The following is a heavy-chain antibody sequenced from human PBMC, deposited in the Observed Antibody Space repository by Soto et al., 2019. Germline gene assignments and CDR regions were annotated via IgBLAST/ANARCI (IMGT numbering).Heavy chain of an antibody. J-gene: IGHJ5*02. CDR1: GFTFTNYW. Sequence: GALKISCETSGFTFTNYWIVLVGPGARKGLEWMGLIYPADSDTRYNPSFQGQVTISADTSTNTAFLHWSSLSASDSATYFCARTGRSGLRWLDFFDPWGQGTLVTVSS. D-gene: IGHD4-17*01. CDR2: IYPADSDT. V-gene: IGHV5-51*01. CDR3: ARTGRSGLRWLDFFDP.